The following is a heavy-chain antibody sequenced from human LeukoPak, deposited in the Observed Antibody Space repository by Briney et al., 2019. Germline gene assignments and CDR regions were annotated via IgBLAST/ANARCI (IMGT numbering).Heavy chain of an antibody. V-gene: IGHV1-69*02. CDR3: ARALWYMTTVTYNWFDP. CDR2: IIPILGIA. D-gene: IGHD4-11*01. CDR1: GGTFSSFT. Sequence: SVKVSCKASGGTFSSFTISWVRQAPGQGLEWMGRIIPILGIANYAQKFQGRVTITADKSTSTAYMELSSLRSEDTAVYYCARALWYMTTVTYNWFDPWGQGTLVTVSS. J-gene: IGHJ5*02.